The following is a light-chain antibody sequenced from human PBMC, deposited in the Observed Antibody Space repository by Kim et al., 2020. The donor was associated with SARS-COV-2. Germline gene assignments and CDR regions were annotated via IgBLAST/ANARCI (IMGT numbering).Light chain of an antibody. CDR2: GAS. CDR3: QQYNNWPPMYT. V-gene: IGKV3-15*01. J-gene: IGKJ2*01. Sequence: EIVMTQSPATLSVSPGERATLSCRASQSVSSNLAWYQQKPGQAPRLLIYGASTRATGIPARFSGSGSGTEFTLTISSLQSEDFAVYYWQQYNNWPPMYTFGQGTQLE. CDR1: QSVSSN.